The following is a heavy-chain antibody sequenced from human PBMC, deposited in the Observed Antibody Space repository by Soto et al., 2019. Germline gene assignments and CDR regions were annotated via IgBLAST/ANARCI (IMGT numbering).Heavy chain of an antibody. J-gene: IGHJ4*02. D-gene: IGHD1-26*01. CDR1: GFTFSDHY. CDR3: AREGEGSYLDY. CDR2: TRNKANSYTT. Sequence: GESLKISCAASGFTFSDHYMDWVRQAPGKGLEWVGRTRNKANSYTTEYAASVKGRFTISRDDSKNSLYLQMNSLKTEDTAVYYCAREGEGSYLDYWGQGTLVTVSS. V-gene: IGHV3-72*01.